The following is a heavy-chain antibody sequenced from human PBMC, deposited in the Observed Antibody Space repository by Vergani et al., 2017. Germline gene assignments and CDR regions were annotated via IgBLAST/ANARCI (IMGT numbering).Heavy chain of an antibody. J-gene: IGHJ4*02. Sequence: QVQLVESGGGVVQPGRSLRLSCAASGFTFSSYGMHWVRQAPGKGLEWVAVIWYDGSNKYYAESVKGRFTISRDNSKNTLYLQMNSLRAEDTAVYYCAREGVRGVFDYWGQGTLVTVSS. V-gene: IGHV3-33*01. CDR3: AREGVRGVFDY. CDR2: IWYDGSNK. CDR1: GFTFSSYG. D-gene: IGHD3-10*01.